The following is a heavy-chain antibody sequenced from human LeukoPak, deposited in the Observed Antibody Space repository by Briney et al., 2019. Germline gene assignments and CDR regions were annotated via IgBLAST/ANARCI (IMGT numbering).Heavy chain of an antibody. V-gene: IGHV4-39*07. CDR1: GGSISSSSYY. D-gene: IGHD4-23*01. J-gene: IGHJ3*02. Sequence: PSETRSLTCTVSGGSISSSSYYWGWIRQPPGKGLEWIGSIYYSGSTNYNPSLKSRVTISVDTSKNQFSLKLSSVTAADTAVYYCATMVVTQAFDIWGQGTMVTVSS. CDR2: IYYSGST. CDR3: ATMVVTQAFDI.